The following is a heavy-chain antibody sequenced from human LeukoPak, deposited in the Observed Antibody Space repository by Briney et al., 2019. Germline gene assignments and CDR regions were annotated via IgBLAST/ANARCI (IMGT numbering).Heavy chain of an antibody. Sequence: PSETLSLTCAVYGGSFSGYYWSWIRQPPGKGLEWIGEINHSGSTNYNPSLKSRVTISVDTSKNQFSLKLSSVTAADTAVYYCARGVLRFLEWYYNYYGMDVWGQGTTVTVSS. CDR3: ARGVLRFLEWYYNYYGMDV. CDR2: INHSGST. J-gene: IGHJ6*02. CDR1: GGSFSGYY. D-gene: IGHD3-3*01. V-gene: IGHV4-34*01.